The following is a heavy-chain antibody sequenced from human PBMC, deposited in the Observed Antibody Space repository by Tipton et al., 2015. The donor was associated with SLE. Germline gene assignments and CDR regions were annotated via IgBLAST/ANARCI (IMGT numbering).Heavy chain of an antibody. CDR3: ARSPVDYWNGYSA. V-gene: IGHV3-7*01. CDR1: GFTFSRHW. CDR2: IHEDGGEK. J-gene: IGHJ4*02. D-gene: IGHD3-3*01. Sequence: SLRLSCAASGFTFSRHWMSWVRQPLGQGLEWVANIHEDGGEKYYVDSVKGRFTISRDNAENSLYLQMNSLRAEDTAVYYCARSPVDYWNGYSAWGQGTLVAVSS.